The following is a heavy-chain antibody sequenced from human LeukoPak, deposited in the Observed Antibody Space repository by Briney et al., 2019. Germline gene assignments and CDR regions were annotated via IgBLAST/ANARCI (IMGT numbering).Heavy chain of an antibody. CDR2: INSDGSST. V-gene: IGHV3-74*01. D-gene: IGHD1-26*01. CDR1: GFTFSSYW. CDR3: ARDLRGSYDNY. J-gene: IGHJ4*02. Sequence: GGSLRLSCAASGFTFSSYWMHWVRQAPGKGLGWVSRINSDGSSTSYADSVKGRFTISRDNAKNTLYLQMNSLRAEDTAVYCCARDLRGSYDNYWGQGTLVTVSS.